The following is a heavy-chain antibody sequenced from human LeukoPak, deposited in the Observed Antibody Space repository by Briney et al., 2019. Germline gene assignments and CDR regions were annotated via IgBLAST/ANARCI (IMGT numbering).Heavy chain of an antibody. D-gene: IGHD1-7*01. V-gene: IGHV3-7*05. CDR2: IKHDGSEK. Sequence: TGGSLRLSCAASGFTFSSHWMSWVRQAPGKGLEWVANIKHDGSEKYYVGSVKGRFTIPRDNAKNSLYLQMNSLRAEDTAVYYCALYNWNSKRDLDYWGQGTLVTVSS. CDR3: ALYNWNSKRDLDY. J-gene: IGHJ4*02. CDR1: GFTFSSHW.